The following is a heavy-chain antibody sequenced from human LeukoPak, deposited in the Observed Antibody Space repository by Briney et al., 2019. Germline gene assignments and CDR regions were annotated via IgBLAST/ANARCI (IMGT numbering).Heavy chain of an antibody. CDR3: GKSPAAAGRASHDDY. CDR1: GFTFSSYA. V-gene: IGHV3-23*01. CDR2: ISGSGGST. D-gene: IGHD6-13*01. J-gene: IGHJ4*02. Sequence: GGSLRLSCAASGFTFSSYAMSWVRQAPGKGLEWVSAISGSGGSTYYADSVKGRFTISRDNSKNTLYLQMNSLRAEDTAVYYCGKSPAAAGRASHDDYWGQGTLVTVSS.